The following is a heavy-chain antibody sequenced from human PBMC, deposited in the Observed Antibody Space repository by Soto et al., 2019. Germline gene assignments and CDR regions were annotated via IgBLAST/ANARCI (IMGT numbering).Heavy chain of an antibody. CDR2: IYYSGST. V-gene: IGHV4-30-4*01. Sequence: SETLSLTCTVSGGSISSGDYYWSWIRQPPGKGLEWIGYIYYSGSTYYNPSLRSRVTISVDTSKNQFSLKLSSVTAADTAVYYCARDTAGGWFDPWGQGTLVTVSS. CDR1: GGSISSGDYY. CDR3: ARDTAGGWFDP. J-gene: IGHJ5*02. D-gene: IGHD2-8*02.